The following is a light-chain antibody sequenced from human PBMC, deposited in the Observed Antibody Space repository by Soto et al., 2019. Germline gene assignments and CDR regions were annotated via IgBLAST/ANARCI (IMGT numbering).Light chain of an antibody. CDR3: QHYAHNSPIT. J-gene: IGKJ5*01. V-gene: IGKV3-20*01. Sequence: EIVLTQSPGTLSLSQGERATLSCRASQSLSSNYLAWYQQKPGQAPRLLIYGVSSRATGVPVSFSGSGSGTDFTLTISRLEPEDFALYYCQHYAHNSPITFGQGTRLEI. CDR1: QSLSSNY. CDR2: GVS.